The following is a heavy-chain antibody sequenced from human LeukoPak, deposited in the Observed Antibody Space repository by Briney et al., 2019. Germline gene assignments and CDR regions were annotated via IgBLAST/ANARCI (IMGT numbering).Heavy chain of an antibody. Sequence: GGSLRLSCAASGFTFSSYAMHWVRQAPGKGLEWVAVISYDGSNKYYADSVKGRFTISRDNSKNTLYLQMNSLRAEDTAVYYCAKDRYYDSSGSMIDYWGQGTLVTVSS. CDR3: AKDRYYDSSGSMIDY. V-gene: IGHV3-30-3*01. J-gene: IGHJ4*02. CDR1: GFTFSSYA. D-gene: IGHD3-22*01. CDR2: ISYDGSNK.